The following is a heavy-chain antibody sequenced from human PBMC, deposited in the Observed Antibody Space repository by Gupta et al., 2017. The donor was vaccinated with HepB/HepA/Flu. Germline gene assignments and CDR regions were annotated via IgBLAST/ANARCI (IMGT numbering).Heavy chain of an antibody. CDR1: GYTFTDYY. D-gene: IGHD1-26*01. CDR3: ARSGSRGADY. Sequence: QVQLVQSGSEVKKPGASVKVSCKASGYTFTDYYIHWVRQAPGHELEWVGWIKPNSGDTEYAQKFQDKVTMTRDTSSTTVYMELRRLTSDDTAVYFCARSGSRGADYWGQGTLGSVSS. CDR2: IKPNSGDT. J-gene: IGHJ4*02. V-gene: IGHV1-2*02.